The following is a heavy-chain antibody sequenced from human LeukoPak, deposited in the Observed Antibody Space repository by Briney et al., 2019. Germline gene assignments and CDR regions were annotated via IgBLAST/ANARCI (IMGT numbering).Heavy chain of an antibody. CDR2: IIPFFGTA. CDR3: AKSRNYQLRVFDY. D-gene: IGHD5-24*01. J-gene: IGHJ4*02. V-gene: IGHV1-69*13. CDR1: GGSFSSNA. Sequence: SVKVSCKASGGSFSSNAITWVRQAPGRGLEWMGGIIPFFGTANYAQKFQGRVTITADESTGTAYMELSSLRSDDTAVYYCAKSRNYQLRVFDYWGQGTLVTVSS.